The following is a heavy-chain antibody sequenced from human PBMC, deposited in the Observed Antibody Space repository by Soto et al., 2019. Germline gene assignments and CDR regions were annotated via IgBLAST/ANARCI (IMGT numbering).Heavy chain of an antibody. J-gene: IGHJ4*02. CDR3: ARAPGSYLGY. Sequence: QVQLVQSGAEVKKPGSSVKVSCKASGGTFSSYTISWVRQAPGQGLEWMGRIIPILGIANYAQKFQGSVTITADKSTSTADMELSSLRSEDTAVYYWARAPGSYLGYWGQGTLVTVSS. CDR2: IIPILGIA. V-gene: IGHV1-69*02. CDR1: GGTFSSYT. D-gene: IGHD1-26*01.